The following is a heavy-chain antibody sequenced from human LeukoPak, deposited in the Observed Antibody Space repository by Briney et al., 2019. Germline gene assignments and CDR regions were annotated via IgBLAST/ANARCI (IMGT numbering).Heavy chain of an antibody. CDR3: ARVSGFRQGRGLNWFDP. Sequence: PSETLSLTCTVSGVSISSSYSYWGWIRQPPGMGLEWIGSIYYTGNTYYNASLKSRVTISVDTSKNQFSLKLSSVTAADTAVYYCARVSGFRQGRGLNWFDPWGQGTLVTVSS. J-gene: IGHJ5*02. D-gene: IGHD3-22*01. CDR1: GVSISSSYSY. CDR2: IYYTGNT. V-gene: IGHV4-39*07.